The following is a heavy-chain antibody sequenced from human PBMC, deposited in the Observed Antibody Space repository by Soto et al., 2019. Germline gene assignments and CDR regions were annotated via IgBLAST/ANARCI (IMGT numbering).Heavy chain of an antibody. V-gene: IGHV1-3*01. Sequence: ASVKVSCKASGYTFTSYAMHWVRQAPGQRLEWMRWINAGNGNTKYSQKFQGRVTITRDTSASTAYMELSSLRSEDTAVYYCARSGARYSTIFGVVIIDPLYYFDYWGQGTLVTVSS. CDR1: GYTFTSYA. D-gene: IGHD3-3*01. J-gene: IGHJ4*02. CDR3: ARSGARYSTIFGVVIIDPLYYFDY. CDR2: INAGNGNT.